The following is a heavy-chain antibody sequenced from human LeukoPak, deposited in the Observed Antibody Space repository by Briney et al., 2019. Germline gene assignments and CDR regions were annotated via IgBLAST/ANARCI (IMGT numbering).Heavy chain of an antibody. CDR2: IWYDGSNK. D-gene: IGHD2-15*01. J-gene: IGHJ3*02. V-gene: IGHV3-33*01. CDR3: ASFGEAANDAFDI. CDR1: GFTFSSYG. Sequence: GGSLRLSCAASGFTFSSYGMHWVRQAPGKGLEWVAVIWYDGSNKYYADSVKGRFTISRDNSKNTLYLQMNSLRAEDTAVYYCASFGEAANDAFDICGQGTMVTVSS.